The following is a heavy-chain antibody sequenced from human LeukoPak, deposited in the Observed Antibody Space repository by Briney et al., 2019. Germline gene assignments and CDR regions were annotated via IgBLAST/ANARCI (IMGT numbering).Heavy chain of an antibody. J-gene: IGHJ4*02. CDR1: GFTFSSYE. D-gene: IGHD5-12*01. V-gene: IGHV3-48*03. Sequence: GGSLRLSCAASGFTFSSYEMNWVRQAPGKGLEWVSYISSSGSTIYYTDSVKGRFTISRDNAKDSLYLQMNSLRAEDTAVYYCARDPGSGYEEHFDYWGQGTLVTVSS. CDR2: ISSSGSTI. CDR3: ARDPGSGYEEHFDY.